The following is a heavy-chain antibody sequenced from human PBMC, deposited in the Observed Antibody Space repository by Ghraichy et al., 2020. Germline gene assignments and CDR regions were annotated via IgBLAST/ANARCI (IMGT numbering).Heavy chain of an antibody. J-gene: IGHJ6*03. V-gene: IGHV3-9*01. Sequence: SLNISCAASGFTFDDYAMHWVRQFPGKGLEWVSSISANGGSIGYADSVKGRFTISRDTAKNSLYLEMNSLRTEDTALYFCAKELESASERGGGYYYMDGGGKGTTVVVSS. CDR2: ISANGGSI. CDR3: AKELESASERGGGYYYMDG. CDR1: GFTFDDYA. D-gene: IGHD2-15*01.